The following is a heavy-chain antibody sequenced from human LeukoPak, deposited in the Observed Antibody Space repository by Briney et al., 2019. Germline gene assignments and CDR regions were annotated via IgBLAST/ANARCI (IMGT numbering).Heavy chain of an antibody. CDR1: GGSISSYY. CDR3: ARPLAYLDAFDI. Sequence: SETLSLTCTVSGGSISSYYWSWIRQPPGKGLEWIGYIYYSGSTNYNPSLKSRVTISVDSSKNQFSLKLSSVTAADTAVYYCARPLAYLDAFDIWGQGTMVIVSS. V-gene: IGHV4-59*08. CDR2: IYYSGST. J-gene: IGHJ3*02.